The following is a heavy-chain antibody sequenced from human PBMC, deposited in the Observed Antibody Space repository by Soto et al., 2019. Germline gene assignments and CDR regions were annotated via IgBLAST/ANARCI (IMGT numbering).Heavy chain of an antibody. CDR3: ARWPCGYFYYGMGV. CDR2: MNPNSGNT. CDR1: GYTFTSYD. V-gene: IGHV1-8*01. D-gene: IGHD2-21*01. Sequence: QVQLVQSGAEVKKPGASVKVSCKASGYTFTSYDINWVRQATGQGLEWMGWMNPNSGNTGYAQKFQGKVTLTRNTSKSKAYMELSSLRSGDTGVYYCARWPCGYFYYGMGVRGQGTTVTVSS. J-gene: IGHJ6*01.